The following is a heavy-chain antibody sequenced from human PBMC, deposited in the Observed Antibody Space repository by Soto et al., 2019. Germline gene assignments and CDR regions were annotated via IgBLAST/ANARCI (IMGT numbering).Heavy chain of an antibody. J-gene: IGHJ4*02. D-gene: IGHD6-13*01. Sequence: QVQLVESGGGVVQPGRSLRLSCAASGFTFSDYGMHWVRQAPGKGLAWVAVISYDGSTKYSADSVKGRFTISRDNSKNTLYLQMNSLRAEDTAVYYCAKVLSLIAAAVFSPLHYWGQGTLVTVSS. CDR1: GFTFSDYG. V-gene: IGHV3-30*18. CDR3: AKVLSLIAAAVFSPLHY. CDR2: ISYDGSTK.